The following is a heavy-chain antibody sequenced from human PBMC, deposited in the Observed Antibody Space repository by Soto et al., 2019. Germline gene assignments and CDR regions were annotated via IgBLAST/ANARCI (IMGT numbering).Heavy chain of an antibody. CDR1: GGSISDYY. CDR2: ILYTGYT. V-gene: IGHV4-59*01. J-gene: IGHJ5*02. CDR3: ATERGEWFGNLLPDGWLDP. D-gene: IGHD3-10*01. Sequence: SEPLSLPCTVSGGSISDYYWSWIRQPPGKGLEWIGCILYTGYTNYNPSLKRRITISIDTSRKQFSLRLSSVTAADTAVYYCATERGEWFGNLLPDGWLDPWSQGLVVTVSS.